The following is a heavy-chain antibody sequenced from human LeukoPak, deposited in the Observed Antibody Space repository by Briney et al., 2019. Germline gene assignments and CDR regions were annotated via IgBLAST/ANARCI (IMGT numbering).Heavy chain of an antibody. CDR1: GFTFSSYW. CDR2: IKQDGSER. Sequence: GGSLRLSCAASGFTFSSYWMTWVRQAPGKGLEWVANIKQDGSERYYVDSVKGRFTISRDNAKNSLYLQMNSLRAEDTAIYYCARGVENHFDYWGQGTLVTVSS. D-gene: IGHD1-14*01. V-gene: IGHV3-7*01. CDR3: ARGVENHFDY. J-gene: IGHJ4*02.